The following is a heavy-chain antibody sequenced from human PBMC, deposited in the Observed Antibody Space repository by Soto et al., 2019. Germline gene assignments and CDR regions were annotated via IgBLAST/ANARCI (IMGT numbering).Heavy chain of an antibody. Sequence: EVQLLESGGGLVQPGGSLRLSCAASGFTFSGYAMSWVRQAPGKGLEWVSAIGSGSPFYADSVKGRFTISRDNANSMLSLQMNSLRADAKDVYFCAQDLGSSWYHYNSFAPGGQGTMVTVSS. CDR2: IGSGSP. V-gene: IGHV3-23*01. CDR1: GFTFSGYA. CDR3: AQDLGSSWYHYNSFAP. J-gene: IGHJ5*02. D-gene: IGHD6-13*01.